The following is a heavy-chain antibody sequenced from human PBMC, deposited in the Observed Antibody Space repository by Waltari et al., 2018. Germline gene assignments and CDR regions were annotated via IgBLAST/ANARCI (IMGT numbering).Heavy chain of an antibody. J-gene: IGHJ3*02. Sequence: EVQLVESGGGLVQPGGSLRLSCAASGFTLSSYWMSWVRQAPGEGVEWGVNIKKDGSKECYVDAVKGRFTMSRDNAENSLYLQMNSLRPEDTASYYCARDQWFAFDIWGQGTMVTVSS. V-gene: IGHV3-7*01. CDR2: IKKDGSKE. CDR3: ARDQWFAFDI. CDR1: GFTLSSYW. D-gene: IGHD3-22*01.